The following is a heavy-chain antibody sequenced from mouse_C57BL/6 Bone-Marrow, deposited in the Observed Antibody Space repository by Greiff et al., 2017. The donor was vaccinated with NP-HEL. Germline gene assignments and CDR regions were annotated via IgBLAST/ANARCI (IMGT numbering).Heavy chain of an antibody. D-gene: IGHD1-1*01. CDR2: IDPSDSYT. Sequence: QVQLQQPGAELVMPGASVKLSCKASGYTFTSYWMHWVKQRPGQGLEWIGEIDPSDSYTNYNQKFKGKSTLTVDKSSSTAYMQLSSLTSEDSAVYYCARDYGSSPYAMDYWGQGTSVPVSS. J-gene: IGHJ4*01. V-gene: IGHV1-69*01. CDR3: ARDYGSSPYAMDY. CDR1: GYTFTSYW.